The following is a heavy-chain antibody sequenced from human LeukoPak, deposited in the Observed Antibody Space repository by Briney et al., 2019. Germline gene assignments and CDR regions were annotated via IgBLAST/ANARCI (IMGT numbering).Heavy chain of an antibody. CDR3: ARQGPSAGYYGSGDY. J-gene: IGHJ4*02. V-gene: IGHV5-51*07. Sequence: KGGESLKISFKGSGYSFTIYWIGWVHQMPGKGLEWMGIIYPGDSDTRYSPSLQGQVTISADKSISTAYLQWSSLKASDTAMYYCARQGPSAGYYGSGDYWGQGTLVTVSS. CDR2: IYPGDSDT. D-gene: IGHD3-10*01. CDR1: GYSFTIYW.